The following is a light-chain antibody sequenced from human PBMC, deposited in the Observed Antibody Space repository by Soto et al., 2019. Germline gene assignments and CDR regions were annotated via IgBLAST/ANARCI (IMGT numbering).Light chain of an antibody. CDR3: SSYTRSSTLV. CDR1: SSDVGDFDC. J-gene: IGLJ2*01. CDR2: EVS. V-gene: IGLV2-14*01. Sequence: QSALTQPASVSGSPGQSLTISCTGTSSDVGDFDCVSWYQQHPGKAPKLMIYEVSDRPSGVSNRFSGSKSGDTASLTISGLQAEDEADYYCSSYTRSSTLVFGGGTKLTVL.